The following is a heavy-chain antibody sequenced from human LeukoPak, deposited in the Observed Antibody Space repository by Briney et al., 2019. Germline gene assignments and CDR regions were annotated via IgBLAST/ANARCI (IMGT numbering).Heavy chain of an antibody. CDR3: ARAPYDFLTGFSLNWFDP. CDR1: GYTFTSYG. CDR2: INSDNGNT. Sequence: ASVKVSCKASGYTFTSYGISWVRQAPGQRLEWMGWINSDNGNTKYSQKFQGRVTITRDTSAYTAYMELRSLSSADTAIYFCARAPYDFLTGFSLNWFDPWGQGTLVTVSS. V-gene: IGHV1-3*04. D-gene: IGHD3-9*01. J-gene: IGHJ5*02.